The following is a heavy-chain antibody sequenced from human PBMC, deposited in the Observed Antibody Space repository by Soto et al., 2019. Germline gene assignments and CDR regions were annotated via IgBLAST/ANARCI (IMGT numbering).Heavy chain of an antibody. CDR2: INHSGST. D-gene: IGHD3-10*01. V-gene: IGHV4-34*01. Sequence: LSLTCAVYGGSFSGYYWSWVRQPPGKGLEWIGEINHSGSTNCNPSLKSRVTISVDTSKNQFSLKLSSVTAADTAVYYCARGHLVRGYGMDVWGQGTTVTVSS. CDR3: ARGHLVRGYGMDV. CDR1: GGSFSGYY. J-gene: IGHJ6*02.